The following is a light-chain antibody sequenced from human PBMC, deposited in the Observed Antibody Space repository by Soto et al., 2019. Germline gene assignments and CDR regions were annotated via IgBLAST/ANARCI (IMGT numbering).Light chain of an antibody. V-gene: IGKV2-28*01. CDR2: LGS. Sequence: DIVMTQSPLSLPVTPGEPASISCRSSQSLLHSNGYNYLDWYLQKPGQSPQLLIYLGSNRASGVPDRFSGSGSGTDFTLKISRVEAEDAGVYYCMQALQTPRMFGQGTKVDIK. CDR3: MQALQTPRM. J-gene: IGKJ1*01. CDR1: QSLLHSNGYNY.